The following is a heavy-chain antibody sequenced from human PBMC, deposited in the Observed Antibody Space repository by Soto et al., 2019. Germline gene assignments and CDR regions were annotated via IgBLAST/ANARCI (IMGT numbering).Heavy chain of an antibody. CDR3: AREDVAYIYDL. D-gene: IGHD5-18*01. J-gene: IGHJ4*02. CDR1: GFTFSTYA. CDR2: ISYDGTDK. Sequence: QVQLVESGGGVVQPGRSLRLSCSTSGFTFSTYAIHWVRQAPGKGLEWVAVISYDGTDKFYANSVKGRFTVSRDNSKKTSYLQMNSLRPEDTAVYYCAREDVAYIYDLWGQGTLVTVSS. V-gene: IGHV3-30-3*01.